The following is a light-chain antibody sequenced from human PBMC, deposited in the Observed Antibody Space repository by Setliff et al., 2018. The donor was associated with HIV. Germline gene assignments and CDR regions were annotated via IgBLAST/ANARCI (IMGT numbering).Light chain of an antibody. V-gene: IGLV1-40*01. CDR1: SSNIGAGYD. CDR3: QSYDSSLSGFWV. Sequence: SALTQPPSVSGAPGQRVTISCSGSSSNIGAGYDVHWYQHLPGTAPKVLIYGNNNRPSGVPDRFSGSKSGTSASLAITGLQAEDEAEYYCQSYDSSLSGFWVFGGGTQRPS. CDR2: GNN. J-gene: IGLJ3*02.